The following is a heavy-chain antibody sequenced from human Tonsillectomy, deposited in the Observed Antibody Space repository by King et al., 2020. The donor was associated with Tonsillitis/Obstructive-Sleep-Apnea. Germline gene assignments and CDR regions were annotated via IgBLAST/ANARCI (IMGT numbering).Heavy chain of an antibody. V-gene: IGHV3-74*01. D-gene: IGHD6-6*01. CDR3: AREGSSSSYLSWNYGSIDAFDI. CDR2: INSDGSST. Sequence: VQLVESGGGLVQPGGSLRPSCAASGFTFSSYWMHWVRQAPGKGLVWVSRINSDGSSTSYADSVKGRFTISRDNAKNTLYLQMNSLRAEDTAVYYCAREGSSSSYLSWNYGSIDAFDIWGQGTMVTVSS. CDR1: GFTFSSYW. J-gene: IGHJ3*02.